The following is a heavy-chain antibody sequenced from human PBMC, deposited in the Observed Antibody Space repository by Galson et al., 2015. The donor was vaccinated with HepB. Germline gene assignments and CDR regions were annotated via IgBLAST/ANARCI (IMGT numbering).Heavy chain of an antibody. CDR3: ARHDSSSDWFDP. J-gene: IGHJ5*02. D-gene: IGHD6-13*01. V-gene: IGHV5-10-1*01. CDR2: IDPSDSYT. CDR1: GYSLTSYW. Sequence: QSGAEVKKPGESLRISCKGSGYSLTSYWISWVRQMPGKGLEWMGRIDPSDSYTNYSPSFQGHVTISADKSISTAYLQWSSLKASDTAMYYCARHDSSSDWFDPWGQGTLVTVSS.